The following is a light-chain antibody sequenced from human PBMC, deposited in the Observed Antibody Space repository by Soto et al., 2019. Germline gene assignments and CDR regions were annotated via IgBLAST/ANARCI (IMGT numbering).Light chain of an antibody. Sequence: QSALTQPASVSGSPGQSITISCTGTTSDVGGYNYVSWYQQHPGKAPKLMIYDVSNRPPGVSNRFSGSRSGNTASLTISGLQPEDEADYDCSSYTRSSRHGVFGRGTKLTVL. J-gene: IGLJ2*01. CDR3: SSYTRSSRHGV. CDR1: TSDVGGYNY. CDR2: DVS. V-gene: IGLV2-14*01.